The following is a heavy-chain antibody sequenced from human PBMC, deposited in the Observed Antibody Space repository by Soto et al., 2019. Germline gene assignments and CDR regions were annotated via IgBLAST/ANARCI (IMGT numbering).Heavy chain of an antibody. CDR3: ASGPRVPYDFWSGFSITYYYYYGMDV. CDR1: GYTFTSYD. CDR2: MNPNSGNT. D-gene: IGHD3-3*01. V-gene: IGHV1-8*01. J-gene: IGHJ6*02. Sequence: QVQLVQPGAEVKKPGALVKVSCKASGYTFTSYDINWVRQATGQGLEWMGWMNPNSGNTGYAQKFQGRVTMTRNTSRSTAYMELSSLRAEDTAVYYCASGPRVPYDFWSGFSITYYYYYGMDVWGQGTTVTVSS.